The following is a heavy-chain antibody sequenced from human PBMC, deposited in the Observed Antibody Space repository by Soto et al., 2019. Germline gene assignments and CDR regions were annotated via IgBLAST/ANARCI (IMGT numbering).Heavy chain of an antibody. Sequence: EMQLVESGGGLVQPGRSLRLSCAASGFTFDDYAMYWVRQGPGKGLGWASGFIWDSGRKGYADSVKGRFTISRDNAKNSLYLQMNSLRPEDTALYYCAKARLWGGDGYNSYYYNAMDVWGQGTTVTVSS. CDR3: AKARLWGGDGYNSYYYNAMDV. CDR2: FIWDSGRK. CDR1: GFTFDDYA. V-gene: IGHV3-9*01. D-gene: IGHD3-16*01. J-gene: IGHJ6*02.